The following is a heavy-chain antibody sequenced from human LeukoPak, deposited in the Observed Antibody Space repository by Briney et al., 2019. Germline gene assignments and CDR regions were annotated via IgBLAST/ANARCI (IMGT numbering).Heavy chain of an antibody. CDR2: ISAYNGNT. CDR1: GYTFTSYG. CDR3: ARNKHHQDIAVVWGGKFDP. V-gene: IGHV1-18*01. J-gene: IGHJ5*02. Sequence: ASVKVSCKASGYTFTSYGISWVRQAPGQGLEWMGWISAYNGNTNYAQKLQGRVTMTTDTSTSTAYMELRSLRSDDTAVYYCARNKHHQDIAVVWGGKFDPWGQGTLVTVSS. D-gene: IGHD2-2*01.